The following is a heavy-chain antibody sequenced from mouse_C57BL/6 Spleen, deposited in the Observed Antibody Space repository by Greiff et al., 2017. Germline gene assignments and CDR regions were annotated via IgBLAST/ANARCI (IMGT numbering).Heavy chain of an antibody. J-gene: IGHJ2*01. CDR3: ARLNWDGYYFDY. V-gene: IGHV1-81*01. CDR1: GYTFTSYG. D-gene: IGHD4-1*01. Sequence: QVQLQQSGAELARPGASVKLSCKASGYTFTSYGISWVKQRTGQGLEWIGEIYPRSGNTYYNEKFKGKATLTADKSSSTAYMELRSLTSEDSAVYFCARLNWDGYYFDYWGQGTTLTVSS. CDR2: IYPRSGNT.